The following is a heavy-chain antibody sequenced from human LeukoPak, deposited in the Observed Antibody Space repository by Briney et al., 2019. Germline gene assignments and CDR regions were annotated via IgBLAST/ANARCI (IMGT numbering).Heavy chain of an antibody. CDR3: AKARHSYGLHNFDY. J-gene: IGHJ4*02. CDR1: GFTFSSYA. Sequence: GGSLRLSCAASGFTFSSYAMSWVRQAPGKGLEWVSAISGSGGSTYYAGSVKGRFTISRDNSKNTLYLQMNSLRAEDTAVYYCAKARHSYGLHNFDYWGQGTLVTVSS. V-gene: IGHV3-23*01. CDR2: ISGSGGST. D-gene: IGHD5-18*01.